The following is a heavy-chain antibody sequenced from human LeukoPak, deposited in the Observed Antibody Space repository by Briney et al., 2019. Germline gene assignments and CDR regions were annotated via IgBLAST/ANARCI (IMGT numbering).Heavy chain of an antibody. CDR1: GFTVSSNY. CDR2: IYSGGGT. Sequence: GGSLRLSCAASGFTVSSNYISWVRQAPGKGLEWVSVIYSGGGTNYADSVKGRFTISRDNSKNTLYLRMNSLRAEDTAVYYCASPYYYASGSFDVWGQGTLVTVSS. D-gene: IGHD3-10*01. CDR3: ASPYYYASGSFDV. J-gene: IGHJ4*02. V-gene: IGHV3-53*01.